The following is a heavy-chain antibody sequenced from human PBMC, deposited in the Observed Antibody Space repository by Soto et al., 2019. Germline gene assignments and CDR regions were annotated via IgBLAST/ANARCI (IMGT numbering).Heavy chain of an antibody. D-gene: IGHD1-26*01. Sequence: PGGTLRLFCAASGFTVSSNYMSWVRQAPGKGLEWVSVIYSGGSTYYADSVKGRFTISRDNSKNTLYLQMNSLRAEDTAVYYCARDGSYYGALDYWGQGTLVTVSS. CDR3: ARDGSYYGALDY. CDR1: GFTVSSNY. V-gene: IGHV3-53*01. CDR2: IYSGGST. J-gene: IGHJ4*02.